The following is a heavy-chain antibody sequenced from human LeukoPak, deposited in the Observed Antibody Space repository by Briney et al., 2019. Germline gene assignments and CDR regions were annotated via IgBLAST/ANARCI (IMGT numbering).Heavy chain of an antibody. CDR3: AKCYDFWSGYGYDAFDI. J-gene: IGHJ3*02. Sequence: PGGSLRLSCAASGFTFSSYAMSWVRQAPGKGLEWVSAISGSGGSTYYADSVKGRFTISRDNSKNTLYLQMNSLRAEDTAVYYCAKCYDFWSGYGYDAFDIWGQGTIVTVSS. CDR2: ISGSGGST. D-gene: IGHD3-3*01. V-gene: IGHV3-23*01. CDR1: GFTFSSYA.